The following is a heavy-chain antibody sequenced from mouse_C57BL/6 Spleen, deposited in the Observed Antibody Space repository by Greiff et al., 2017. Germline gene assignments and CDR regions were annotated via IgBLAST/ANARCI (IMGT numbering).Heavy chain of an antibody. V-gene: IGHV5-6*02. CDR1: GFTFSSYG. CDR3: ARQALAMDY. J-gene: IGHJ4*01. Sequence: DVKLVESGGDLVKPGGSLKLSCAASGFTFSSYGMSWVRQTPDKRLEWVATISSGGSYTYYPDSVKGRFTISRDNAKNTLYLQMSSLKSEDTAMYYCARQALAMDYWGQGTSVTVSS. CDR2: ISSGGSYT.